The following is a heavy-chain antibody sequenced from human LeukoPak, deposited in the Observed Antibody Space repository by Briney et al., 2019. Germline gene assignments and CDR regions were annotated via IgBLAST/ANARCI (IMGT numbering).Heavy chain of an antibody. CDR1: GYTFTGYD. D-gene: IGHD3-3*01. CDR2: MNPNSGNT. Sequence: GASVKVSCKASGYTFTGYDINWVRQAPGQGLEWMGWMNPNSGNTGYAQKFQGRVTMTRNTSISTAYMELSSLRSEDTAVYYCARSPSQNYDFWSGYSFYYYYGMDVWGQGTTVTVSS. CDR3: ARSPSQNYDFWSGYSFYYYYGMDV. J-gene: IGHJ6*02. V-gene: IGHV1-8*01.